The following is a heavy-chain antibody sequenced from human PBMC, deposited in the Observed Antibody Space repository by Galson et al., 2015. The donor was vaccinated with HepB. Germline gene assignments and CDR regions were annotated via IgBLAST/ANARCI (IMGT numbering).Heavy chain of an antibody. CDR2: IRSKAYGGTT. CDR3: TRGWTGYLGY. CDR1: GFTFGDYA. V-gene: IGHV3-49*04. Sequence: SLRLSCAASGFTFGDYAMSWVRQAPGKGLEWVGFIRSKAYGGTTEYAASVKGRFTISRDDSKSIAYLQMNSLKTEDTAVYYCTRGWTGYLGYWGQGTLVTVSS. J-gene: IGHJ4*02. D-gene: IGHD3/OR15-3a*01.